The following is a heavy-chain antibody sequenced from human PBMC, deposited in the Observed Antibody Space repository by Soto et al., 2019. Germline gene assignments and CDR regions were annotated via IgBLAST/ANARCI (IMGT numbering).Heavy chain of an antibody. J-gene: IGHJ6*03. CDR1: GFTFSDSY. CDR3: ASLPFYCSTTSCQNYYYMDV. Sequence: GGSLRLSCAASGFTFSDSYMSWIRQAPGKGLEWVSYISSSGSTIYYADSVKGRFTVSRDNAKNSLYLQMNSLRVEDTAVYYCASLPFYCSTTSCQNYYYMDVWGKGTTVTVSS. V-gene: IGHV3-11*01. D-gene: IGHD2-2*01. CDR2: ISSSGSTI.